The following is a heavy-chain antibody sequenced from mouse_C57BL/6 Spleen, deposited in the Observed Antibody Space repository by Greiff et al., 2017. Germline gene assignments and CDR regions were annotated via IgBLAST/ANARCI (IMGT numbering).Heavy chain of an antibody. CDR1: GYTFTSYG. V-gene: IGHV1-81*01. J-gene: IGHJ3*01. Sequence: VQLQQSGAELARPGASVKLSCKASGYTFTSYGISWVKQRTGQGLEWIGEIYPRSGNTYYNEKFKGKATLTADKSSSAAYMELRSLTSEDSAVYFCAREGTTVVATGAYWGQGTLVTVSA. CDR3: AREGTTVVATGAY. CDR2: IYPRSGNT. D-gene: IGHD1-1*01.